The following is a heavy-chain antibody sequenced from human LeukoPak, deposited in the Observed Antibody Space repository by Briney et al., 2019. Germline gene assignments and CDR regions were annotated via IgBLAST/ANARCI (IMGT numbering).Heavy chain of an antibody. CDR1: GFTFTDYY. V-gene: IGHV3-11*01. D-gene: IGHD6-13*01. Sequence: GGSLRLSCAASGFTFTDYYMTWIRQAPGKGLEWVSYITSGGTTVCYADSVKGRFTISRDNTKNSLYLQMNSLRAEDTAVYYCARKIATAGTRSLDYWGQGTLVTVSS. CDR3: ARKIATAGTRSLDY. J-gene: IGHJ4*02. CDR2: ITSGGTTV.